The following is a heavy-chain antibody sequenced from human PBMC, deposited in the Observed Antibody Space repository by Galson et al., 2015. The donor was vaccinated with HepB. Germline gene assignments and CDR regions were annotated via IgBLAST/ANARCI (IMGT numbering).Heavy chain of an antibody. CDR2: ISGSGGST. Sequence: SLRLSCAASGFTFSSYAMSWVRQAPGKGLEWVSAISGSGGSTYYADSVKGRFTISRDNSKNTLYLQMNSLRAEDTAVYYCAKDDVLGRGTKPIDYWGQGTLVTVSS. CDR3: AKDDVLGRGTKPIDY. J-gene: IGHJ4*02. V-gene: IGHV3-23*01. CDR1: GFTFSSYA. D-gene: IGHD2-15*01.